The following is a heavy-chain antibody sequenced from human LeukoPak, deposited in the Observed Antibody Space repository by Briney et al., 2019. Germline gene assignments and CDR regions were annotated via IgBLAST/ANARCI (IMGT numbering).Heavy chain of an antibody. J-gene: IGHJ3*02. Sequence: SETLSLTCTVSGGSISPYYWSWIRQPPGKGLEWIGYIYYSGTINYNPSLKSRVTISVDTSKNQFSLKLSSVTAADTAVYYCARDRAFDIWGQGTMVTVSS. CDR1: GGSISPYY. CDR3: ARDRAFDI. CDR2: IYYSGTI. V-gene: IGHV4-59*01.